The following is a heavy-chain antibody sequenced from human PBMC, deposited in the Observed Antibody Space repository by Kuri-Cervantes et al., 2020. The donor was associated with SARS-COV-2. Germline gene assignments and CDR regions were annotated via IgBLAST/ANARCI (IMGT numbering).Heavy chain of an antibody. CDR2: IYYSGST. Sequence: LYCTVYGGSGSSGRYYWSWIRQPPGKGLEWIGYIYYSGSTNYNPSLKSRVTISVDTSKNQFSLKLSSVTAADTAVYYCARDHGGDYDYVWGSYRYRWFDPWGQGTLVTVSS. D-gene: IGHD3-16*02. CDR3: ARDHGGDYDYVWGSYRYRWFDP. V-gene: IGHV4-61*01. CDR1: GGSGSSGRYY. J-gene: IGHJ5*02.